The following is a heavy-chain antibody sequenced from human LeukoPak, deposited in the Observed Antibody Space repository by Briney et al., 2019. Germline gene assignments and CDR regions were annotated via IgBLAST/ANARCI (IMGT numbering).Heavy chain of an antibody. V-gene: IGHV3-64*01. CDR3: ARTLFDYSNYYSLYMDV. CDR2: ISSNGGST. CDR1: GFTFSSYA. D-gene: IGHD4-11*01. J-gene: IGHJ6*03. Sequence: PGGSLRLSCVASGFTFSSYAMHWVRQAPGKGLGYVSAISSNGGSTYYANSVKGRFTISRDNSKNTLYLQMGSLRAEDMAVYYCARTLFDYSNYYSLYMDVWGKGTTVTVSS.